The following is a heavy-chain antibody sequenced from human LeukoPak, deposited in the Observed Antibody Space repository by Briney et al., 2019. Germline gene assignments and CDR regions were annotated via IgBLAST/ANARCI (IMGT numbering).Heavy chain of an antibody. J-gene: IGHJ4*02. CDR3: ARGYDSSHYSIDC. V-gene: IGHV3-23*01. CDR1: GFTFSSYS. D-gene: IGHD3-22*01. Sequence: GGSLRLSCAASGFTFSSYSMTWVRQAPGKGLEWVSGISGSGDSTFYADSVKGRFTISRDNSKSTLYLQMHSLRAEDTALYYCARGYDSSHYSIDCWGQGTLVTVSS. CDR2: ISGSGDST.